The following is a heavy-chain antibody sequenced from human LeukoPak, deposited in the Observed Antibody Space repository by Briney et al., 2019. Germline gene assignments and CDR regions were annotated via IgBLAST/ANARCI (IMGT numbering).Heavy chain of an antibody. CDR1: GFTFSSYW. V-gene: IGHV3-74*01. Sequence: PGGSLRLSCAASGFTFSSYWMHCVSQVPGKWLVWVSRINPGGSSTAYADSVKGRFTISRDNAENTLYLQMDSLRAEDTAVYYCARSNQADDYWGQGTLVTVSS. D-gene: IGHD1-14*01. CDR3: ARSNQADDY. J-gene: IGHJ4*02. CDR2: INPGGSST.